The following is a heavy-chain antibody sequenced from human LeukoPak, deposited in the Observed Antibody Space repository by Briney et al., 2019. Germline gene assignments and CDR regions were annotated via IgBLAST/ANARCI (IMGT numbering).Heavy chain of an antibody. CDR3: AKEGGYGDFVKYYFDY. D-gene: IGHD4-17*01. J-gene: IGHJ4*02. CDR1: GFTFSSYS. V-gene: IGHV3-21*01. CDR2: ISSSSSYI. Sequence: KTGGSLRLSCAASGFTFSSYSMNWVRQAPGKGLEWVSSISSSSSYIYHADSVKGRLTISRDNAKNSLYLQMNSLRAEDTAVYYCAKEGGYGDFVKYYFDYWGQGTLVTVSS.